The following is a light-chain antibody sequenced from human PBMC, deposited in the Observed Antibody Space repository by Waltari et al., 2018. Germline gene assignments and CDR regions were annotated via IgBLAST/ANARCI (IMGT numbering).Light chain of an antibody. CDR3: SSYAGSYSYV. V-gene: IGLV2-8*01. CDR2: EVS. CDR1: SRDVGGYNL. J-gene: IGLJ1*01. Sequence: QSALTQPPSASGSPGQSVTIPCPGTSRDVGGYNLVSWYQQHPGKAPKLVVYEVSNRPSGVPDRFSGSKSGNTASLTVSGLQAEDEADYYCSSYAGSYSYVFGTGTKVTVL.